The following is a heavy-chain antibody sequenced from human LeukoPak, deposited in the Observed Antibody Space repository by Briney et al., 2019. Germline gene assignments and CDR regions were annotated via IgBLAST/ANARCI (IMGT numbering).Heavy chain of an antibody. V-gene: IGHV1-18*01. D-gene: IGHD2-15*01. CDR3: ARDRGLGYCSGGSCLNWFDP. CDR2: ISAYNGNT. CDR1: GYTFTSYG. J-gene: IGHJ5*02. Sequence: ASVKVSCKASGYTFTSYGISWVRQAPGQGLEWMGRISAYNGNTNYAQKLQGRVTMTTDTSTSTAYMELRSLRSDDTAVYYCARDRGLGYCSGGSCLNWFDPWGQGTLVTVSS.